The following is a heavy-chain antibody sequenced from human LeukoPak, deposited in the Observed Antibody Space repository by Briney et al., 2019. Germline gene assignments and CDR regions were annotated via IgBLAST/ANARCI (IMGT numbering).Heavy chain of an antibody. CDR1: GYSISSGYY. CDR2: IYHSGST. Sequence: SETLSLTCTVSGYSISSGYYWGWIRQPPGKGLEWIGSIYHSGSTYYNPSLKSRVTISVDTSKNQFSLKLSSVTAADTAVYYCAKSWGSWQIFDYWGQGTLVTVSS. V-gene: IGHV4-38-2*02. CDR3: AKSWGSWQIFDY. J-gene: IGHJ4*02. D-gene: IGHD3-16*01.